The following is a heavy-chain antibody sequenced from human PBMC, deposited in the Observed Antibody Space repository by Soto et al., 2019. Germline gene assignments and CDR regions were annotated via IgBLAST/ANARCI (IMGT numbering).Heavy chain of an antibody. CDR1: GFTFSTYW. V-gene: IGHV3-7*03. CDR3: AKVGLGYYDSSGYPTVPNYYFDY. D-gene: IGHD3-22*01. J-gene: IGHJ4*02. CDR2: IKEDGSEK. Sequence: GGSLRLSCAASGFTFSTYWMSWVRQAPGKGLEWVANIKEDGSEKYYVDSVKGRFTISRDNAKNSLYLQINSLRAEDTSLYYCAKVGLGYYDSSGYPTVPNYYFDYWGQGTLVTVSS.